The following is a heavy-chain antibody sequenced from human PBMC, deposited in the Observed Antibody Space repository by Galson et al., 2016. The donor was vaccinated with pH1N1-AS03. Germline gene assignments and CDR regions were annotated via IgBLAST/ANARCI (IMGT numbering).Heavy chain of an antibody. Sequence: PALVKPTQTLTLTCTVSGFSLSTSGMRVSWIRQPPGKALEWLGRIDWDDGTFYSTSLKTRLTISKDTSKNQVVLTMTNMDPVDTGTYYCARTLNYNTGLDVGGPGATVTVSS. CDR3: ARTLNYNTGLDV. V-gene: IGHV2-70*04. D-gene: IGHD5-24*01. J-gene: IGHJ6*02. CDR1: GFSLSTSGMR. CDR2: IDWDDGT.